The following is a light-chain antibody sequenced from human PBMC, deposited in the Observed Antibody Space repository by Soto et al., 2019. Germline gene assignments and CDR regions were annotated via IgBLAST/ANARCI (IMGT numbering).Light chain of an antibody. V-gene: IGLV2-14*01. Sequence: QSVLTQPPSASGSPGQSVTISCTGTSSDVGGYNYVSWYQHHPGKAPKLTIYEVSNRPSGVSNRFSGSKSGNTASLTISGLQAEDEAEYYCSSYTSSSTDVFGTGTKLTVL. CDR1: SSDVGGYNY. CDR3: SSYTSSSTDV. CDR2: EVS. J-gene: IGLJ1*01.